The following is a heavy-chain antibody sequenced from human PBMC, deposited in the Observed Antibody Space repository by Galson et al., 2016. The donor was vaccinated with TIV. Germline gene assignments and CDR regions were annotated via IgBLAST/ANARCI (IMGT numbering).Heavy chain of an antibody. D-gene: IGHD1-1*01. Sequence: AASGFTFSRHWMSWVRQAPGKGLEWVANIKQDGDYKYYVDSVKGRFTISRDNAKNSLYLQMNSLRAEDTAVYYCARGNDPGATYSLDYWGQGTLVTVSS. CDR1: GFTFSRHW. J-gene: IGHJ4*02. V-gene: IGHV3-7*01. CDR3: ARGNDPGATYSLDY. CDR2: IKQDGDYK.